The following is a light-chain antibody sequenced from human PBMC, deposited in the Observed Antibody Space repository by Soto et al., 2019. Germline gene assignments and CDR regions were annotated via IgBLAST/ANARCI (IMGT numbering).Light chain of an antibody. V-gene: IGKV1-39*01. CDR3: QQNYNTPIT. Sequence: DLELKPSPSALSAFVRDRVSISCLASQSISKFLSWYQQRPGTAPKLLIYAASSLESGVPSRFSGSGSGTDFTLTISSLQPEDFATYYCQQNYNTPITVGQGTRLEIK. CDR2: AAS. CDR1: QSISKF. J-gene: IGKJ5*01.